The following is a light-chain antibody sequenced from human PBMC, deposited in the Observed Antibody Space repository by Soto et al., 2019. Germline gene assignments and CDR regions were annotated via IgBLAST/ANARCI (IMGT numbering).Light chain of an antibody. V-gene: IGKV1-5*01. CDR3: QQYYSYPYT. CDR1: QIIGSS. CDR2: DAL. Sequence: DLQMTQSPSTRSASVGDRVTITCRASQIIGSSLAWYQHKPGKAPKLLIYDALTLQSGVPSRYSGSESGTEFTLTISSLQPGDSATYYCQQYYSYPYTFGQGTKLEI. J-gene: IGKJ2*01.